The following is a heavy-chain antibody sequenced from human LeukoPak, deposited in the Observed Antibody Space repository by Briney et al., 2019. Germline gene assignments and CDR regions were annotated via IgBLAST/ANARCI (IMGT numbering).Heavy chain of an antibody. CDR3: ARDSTQEMATILRLRSGDLAFDI. Sequence: PSETLSLTCTVSGGSISSGYYWGWIRQPPGKGLEWIGSIYHSGSTYYNPSLKSRVTISVDTSKNQFSLKLSSVTAADTAVYYCARDSTQEMATILRLRSGDLAFDIWGQGTMVTVSS. D-gene: IGHD5-24*01. CDR2: IYHSGST. CDR1: GGSISSGYY. J-gene: IGHJ3*02. V-gene: IGHV4-38-2*02.